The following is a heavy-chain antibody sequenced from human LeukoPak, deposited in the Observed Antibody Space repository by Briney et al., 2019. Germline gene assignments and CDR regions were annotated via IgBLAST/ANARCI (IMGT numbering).Heavy chain of an antibody. CDR3: ARDIITMVRGVIPSGMDV. CDR2: IYYSGST. V-gene: IGHV4-39*07. CDR1: GGSISSSSYY. Sequence: PSETLSLTCTVSGGSISSSSYYWGWIRQPPGKGLEWIGSIYYSGSTYYNPSLKSRVTISVDTSKNQFSLRLSSVTAADTAVYYCARDIITMVRGVIPSGMDVWGQGTTVTVSS. D-gene: IGHD3-10*01. J-gene: IGHJ6*02.